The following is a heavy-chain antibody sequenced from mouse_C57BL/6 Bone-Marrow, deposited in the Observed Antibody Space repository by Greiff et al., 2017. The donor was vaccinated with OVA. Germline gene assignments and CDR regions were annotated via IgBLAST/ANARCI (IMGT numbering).Heavy chain of an antibody. CDR2: IRSKSNNYAT. Sequence: EVQLQESGGGLVQPKGSLKLSCAASGFSFNTYAMNWVRQAPGKGLEWVARIRSKSNNYATYYADSVKDRFTISRDDSESMLYLQMNNLKTEDTAMYYCVRDDYPYYFDYWGQGTTLTVSS. V-gene: IGHV10-1*01. D-gene: IGHD2-4*01. CDR3: VRDDYPYYFDY. CDR1: GFSFNTYA. J-gene: IGHJ2*01.